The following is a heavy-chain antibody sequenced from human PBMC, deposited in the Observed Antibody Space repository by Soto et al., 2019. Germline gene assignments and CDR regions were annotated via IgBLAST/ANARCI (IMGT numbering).Heavy chain of an antibody. D-gene: IGHD3-10*01. CDR2: IYYSGST. J-gene: IGHJ4*02. CDR1: GGSISSYY. Sequence: SETLSLTCTVSGGSISSYYWSWIRQPPGKGLEWIGYIYYSGSTNYNPSLKSRVTISVDTSKNQFSLKLSSVTAADTAVYYCARLLWFGELLEDGFDYWGQGTLVTSPQ. CDR3: ARLLWFGELLEDGFDY. V-gene: IGHV4-59*08.